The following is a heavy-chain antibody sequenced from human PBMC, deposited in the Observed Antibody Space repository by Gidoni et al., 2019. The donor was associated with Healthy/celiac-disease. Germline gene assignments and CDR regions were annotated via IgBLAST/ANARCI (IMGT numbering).Heavy chain of an antibody. Sequence: EVQLVESGGGWVQPGGSLRLSCAASGFTFSSYWMSWVRQAPGKGVVWVANIKQDGSEKYYVDSVKGRFTISRDNAKNSLYLQMNSLRAEDTAVYYCAQSSGGSCADYWGQGTLVTVSS. CDR1: GFTFSSYW. J-gene: IGHJ4*02. CDR2: IKQDGSEK. CDR3: AQSSGGSCADY. D-gene: IGHD2-15*01. V-gene: IGHV3-7*01.